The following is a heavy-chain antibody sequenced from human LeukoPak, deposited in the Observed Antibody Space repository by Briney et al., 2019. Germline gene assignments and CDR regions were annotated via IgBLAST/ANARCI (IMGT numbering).Heavy chain of an antibody. D-gene: IGHD3-22*01. CDR1: GGSITNYY. J-gene: IGHJ4*02. V-gene: IGHV4-59*08. Sequence: PSETLSLTCTVSGGSITNYYWSWIRQPPGKGLEWIGYIYFSGVTKYNPYSPSLTSRVTISTDTSKNQISLKLSSVTAADTAVYYCARRSYDGAYFDNWGQGTLVTVSS. CDR2: IYFSGVT. CDR3: ARRSYDGAYFDN.